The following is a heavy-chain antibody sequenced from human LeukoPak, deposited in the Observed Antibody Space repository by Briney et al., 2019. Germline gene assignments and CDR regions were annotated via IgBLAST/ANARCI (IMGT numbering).Heavy chain of an antibody. CDR2: IKGKTDGGTT. CDR3: TTGTWIQLWLAEY. Sequence: GGSLRLSCAASGFTFSNACMSWVRQAPGKGLEWVGHIKGKTDGGTTDYAAPVQGRFTISRDDSKNTLFLQMNSLKTEDTAVYYCTTGTWIQLWLAEYWGQGTLVTVSS. J-gene: IGHJ4*02. D-gene: IGHD5-18*01. V-gene: IGHV3-15*01. CDR1: GFTFSNAC.